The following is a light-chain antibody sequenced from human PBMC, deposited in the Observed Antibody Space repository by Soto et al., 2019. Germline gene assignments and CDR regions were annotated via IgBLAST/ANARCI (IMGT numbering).Light chain of an antibody. Sequence: EIVMEKSPATLSVSPEESASLSCRASQRVGRLLAWYQQRPGPAPRLFIYGASSSATGIPDRFSGSGSGTDFTLTIGRLEPEDFAVYYCQQYGTLPITFGQGTRLEIK. CDR2: GAS. CDR3: QQYGTLPIT. V-gene: IGKV3-20*01. J-gene: IGKJ5*01. CDR1: QRVGRL.